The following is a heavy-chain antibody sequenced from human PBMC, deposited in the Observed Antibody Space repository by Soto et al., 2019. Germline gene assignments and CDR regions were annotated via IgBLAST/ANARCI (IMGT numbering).Heavy chain of an antibody. V-gene: IGHV1-69*13. CDR3: ARVPGFHTCGDCSESAFDI. Sequence: GASVKVSCKASGGTFSSYAISWVRQAPGQGLEWMGGIIPIFGTANYAQKFQGRVTITADESTSTAYMELSSLRSEDTAVYYCARVPGFHTCGDCSESAFDIWGQGTMVTVSS. CDR2: IIPIFGTA. CDR1: GGTFSSYA. D-gene: IGHD2-21*02. J-gene: IGHJ3*02.